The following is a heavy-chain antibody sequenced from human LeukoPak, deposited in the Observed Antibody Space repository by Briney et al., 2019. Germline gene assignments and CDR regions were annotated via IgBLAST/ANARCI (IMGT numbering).Heavy chain of an antibody. CDR2: ISGSGSTT. D-gene: IGHD5-18*01. J-gene: IGHJ4*02. V-gene: IGHV3-23*01. CDR1: GFTFSSYA. Sequence: GGSLRLSCAASGFTFSSYAMNWVRQAPGKGLEWVSAISGSGSTTYYADSVKGRFTISRDNSKNTLYLQMDSLSAKDTAVYYCVKVDTWGQGTLVTVSS. CDR3: VKVDT.